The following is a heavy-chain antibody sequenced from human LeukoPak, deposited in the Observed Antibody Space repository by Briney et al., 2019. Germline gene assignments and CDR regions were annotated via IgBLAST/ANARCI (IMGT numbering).Heavy chain of an antibody. CDR1: GGSISSSNW. J-gene: IGHJ3*02. Sequence: SETLSLTCAVSGGSISSSNWWSWVRQPPGKGLEWIGEIYRSGSANYNPSLKSRVTISVDTSKNQFSLKLSSVTAADTAVYYCARVRRITMIVVVITTYDAFDIWGQGTMVTVSS. D-gene: IGHD3-22*01. CDR3: ARVRRITMIVVVITTYDAFDI. V-gene: IGHV4-4*02. CDR2: IYRSGSA.